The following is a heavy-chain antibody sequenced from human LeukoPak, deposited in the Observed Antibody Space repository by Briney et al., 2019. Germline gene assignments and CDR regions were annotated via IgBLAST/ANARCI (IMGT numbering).Heavy chain of an antibody. V-gene: IGHV3-53*01. CDR2: IYSGGST. D-gene: IGHD4-11*01. Sequence: GALRFSCVASGFTASSNYMNWGRPAPVKWLEWVSVIYSGGSTYYADSVKGRFTISRDNSKNTLYLQMNSLRAEDTAVYYCARAGTTGDFDYWGQGTLVTVSS. CDR1: GFTASSNY. CDR3: ARAGTTGDFDY. J-gene: IGHJ4*02.